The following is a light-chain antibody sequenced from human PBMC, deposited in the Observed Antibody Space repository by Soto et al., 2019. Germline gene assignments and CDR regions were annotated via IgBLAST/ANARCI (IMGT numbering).Light chain of an antibody. CDR3: QQYYSTPYT. CDR2: WAS. J-gene: IGKJ2*01. Sequence: DIVMTQSPDSLAVSLGERATINCKSSQSVLYSSNNKNYLAWYQQKPGQPPKLLIYWASTRESGVPDRFSGSGSGLDFTLTISSVQAEDVAVYYCQQYYSTPYTFGQWTKLEIK. V-gene: IGKV4-1*01. CDR1: QSVLYSSNNKNY.